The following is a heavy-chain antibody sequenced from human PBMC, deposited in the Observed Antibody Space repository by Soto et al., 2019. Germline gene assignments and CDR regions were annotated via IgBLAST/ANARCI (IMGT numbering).Heavy chain of an antibody. J-gene: IGHJ4*02. CDR3: TRGDNYDYVWGSYRPLDY. Sequence: VQGLEWVSVIYSGGSTSYAASVKGRFTISRDDSKSIAYLQMNSLKTEDTAVYYCTRGDNYDYVWGSYRPLDYWGQGTLVTVSS. V-gene: IGHV3-49*02. CDR2: IYSGGST. D-gene: IGHD3-16*02.